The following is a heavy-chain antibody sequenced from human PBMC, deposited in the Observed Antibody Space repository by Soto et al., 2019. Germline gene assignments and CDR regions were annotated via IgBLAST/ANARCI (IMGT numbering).Heavy chain of an antibody. CDR2: IIPIFGTA. Sequence: QVQLVQSGSEVKKPGSSVKVSCKASGGTFSSYAISWVRQAPGQGLAWMGGIIPIFGTANYAQTFQGRVTITADESTSTDDRERSSLRSEDTAVYYCARDRRNYYDSSGYYYRLDYWCQGTLVTVSS. J-gene: IGHJ4*02. D-gene: IGHD3-22*01. V-gene: IGHV1-69*01. CDR3: ARDRRNYYDSSGYYYRLDY. CDR1: GGTFSSYA.